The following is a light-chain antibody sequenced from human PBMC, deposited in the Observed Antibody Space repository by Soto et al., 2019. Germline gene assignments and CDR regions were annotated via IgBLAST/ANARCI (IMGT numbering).Light chain of an antibody. J-gene: IGKJ1*01. CDR3: QQYNSYPWT. V-gene: IGKV1-5*01. CDR2: DAS. Sequence: DIQMTQSPSTLSASVGDRVTITCRASQSISSWLAWYQQKPGKAPKLLIYDASSLESGVPSRFSGSGSGTGFALTISSLQPYDFATYYCQQYNSYPWTFGQGTKVEIK. CDR1: QSISSW.